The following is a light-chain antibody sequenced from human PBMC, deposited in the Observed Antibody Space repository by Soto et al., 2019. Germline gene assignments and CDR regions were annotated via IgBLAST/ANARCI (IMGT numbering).Light chain of an antibody. CDR1: SSDVGGYEY. V-gene: IGLV2-14*03. Sequence: QSSLTQPASVSGSPGQSITISCAGSSSDVGGYEYVSWYQQHPGRAPKLIIYDVSNRPSGVSNRFSGAKSGNTASLTISGFQADDEADYYCYSYSTSGIDYVLGQGTKVTVL. CDR2: DVS. J-gene: IGLJ1*01. CDR3: YSYSTSGIDYV.